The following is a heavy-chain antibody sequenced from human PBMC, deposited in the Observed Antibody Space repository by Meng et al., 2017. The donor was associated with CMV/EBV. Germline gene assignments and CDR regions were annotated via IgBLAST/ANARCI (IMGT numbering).Heavy chain of an antibody. J-gene: IGHJ4*02. D-gene: IGHD2-2*01. CDR3: ARGPGVVVPAATDY. CDR1: GGTFSSYA. CDR2: INPNSGGT. V-gene: IGHV1-2*02. Sequence: ASVKVSCKASGGTFSSYAISWVRQAPGQGLEWMGWINPNSGGTNYAQKFQGRVTMTRDTSISTAYMELSRLRSDDTAVYYCARGPGVVVPAATDYWGQGTLVTVSS.